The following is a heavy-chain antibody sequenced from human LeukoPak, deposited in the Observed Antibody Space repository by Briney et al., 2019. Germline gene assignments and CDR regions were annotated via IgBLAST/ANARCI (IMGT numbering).Heavy chain of an antibody. D-gene: IGHD5-12*01. J-gene: IGHJ4*02. V-gene: IGHV3-30*18. Sequence: GGSLRLSCAVSGFTFTSYAMSWVRQAPGKGLEWVAVISYDGSNKYYADSVKGRFTISRDNSKNTLYLQMNSLRAEDTAVYYCAKEVGGGYDHRFDYWGQGTLVTVSS. CDR2: ISYDGSNK. CDR1: GFTFTSYA. CDR3: AKEVGGGYDHRFDY.